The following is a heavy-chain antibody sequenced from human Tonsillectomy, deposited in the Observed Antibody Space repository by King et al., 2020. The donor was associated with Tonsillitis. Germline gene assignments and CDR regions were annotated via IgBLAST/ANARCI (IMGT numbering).Heavy chain of an antibody. CDR2: ISSSSSYI. D-gene: IGHD7-27*01. V-gene: IGHV3-21*01. Sequence: QLVQSGGGLVKPGGSLRLSCAASGFTFSSYSMNWVRQAPGKGLEWVSSISSSSSYIYYADSVKGRFTISRDNAKNSLYLQMNSLRAGETAVYYSARDGDISAFDIWGQGTMVTVSS. CDR3: ARDGDISAFDI. CDR1: GFTFSSYS. J-gene: IGHJ3*02.